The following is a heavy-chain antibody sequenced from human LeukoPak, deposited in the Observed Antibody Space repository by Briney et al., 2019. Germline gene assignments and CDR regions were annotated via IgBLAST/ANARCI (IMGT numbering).Heavy chain of an antibody. CDR1: GLSSATYS. D-gene: IGHD3-3*01. Sequence: GGSLRLSCVDSGLSSATYSMNWVRQAPGKGLEWVAVINRDGDLAYYVGSVQGRFTISRDNSKNTLYLHMDSLRVEDTAIYFCANKKGGNYPFEFWGQGTLVTVSS. V-gene: IGHV3-23*01. CDR2: INRDGDLA. CDR3: ANKKGGNYPFEF. J-gene: IGHJ4*02.